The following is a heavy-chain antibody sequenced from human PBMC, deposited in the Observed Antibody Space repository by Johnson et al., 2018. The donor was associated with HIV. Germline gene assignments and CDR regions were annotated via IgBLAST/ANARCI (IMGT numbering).Heavy chain of an antibody. CDR1: GFTVSSNH. CDR3: ARAYTYGAFDL. CDR2: IYSGGTT. D-gene: IGHD3-16*01. J-gene: IGHJ3*01. V-gene: IGHV3-66*01. Sequence: MQLVESGGGLVQPGGSLRLSCAASGFTVSSNHMSWVRQAPGKGLEWVSFIYSGGTTYYADSVKGRFTISRDSSKNTLYLQMNSLRAEDTAVYFCARAYTYGAFDLWGQGTMVTVSS.